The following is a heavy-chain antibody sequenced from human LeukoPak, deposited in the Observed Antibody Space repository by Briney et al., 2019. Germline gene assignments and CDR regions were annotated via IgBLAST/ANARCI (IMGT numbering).Heavy chain of an antibody. CDR3: ARDHRGGRGSRSRYYYYMDV. J-gene: IGHJ6*03. CDR2: ISYDGSNK. D-gene: IGHD3-10*01. CDR1: GFTFSSYA. Sequence: GGSLRLSCAASGFTFSSYAMHWVRQAPGKGLEWVAVISYDGSNKYYADSVKGRFTISRDNSKNTLYLQMNSLRAGDTAVYYCARDHRGGRGSRSRYYYYMDVWGKGTTVTVSS. V-gene: IGHV3-30-3*01.